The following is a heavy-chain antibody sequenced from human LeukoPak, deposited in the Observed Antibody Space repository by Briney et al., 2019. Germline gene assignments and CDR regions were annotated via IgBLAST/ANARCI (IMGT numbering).Heavy chain of an antibody. CDR2: ISGSGTNT. Sequence: PGGSLRLSCAPSGFTFSNFAMSWVRQARGKGLEWVSTISGSGTNTYYADSVKGRFTISRDNSKNTLYLEMNSLRAEDTAVYYCARAGAVAGPFDYWGQGTLVTVSS. CDR3: ARAGAVAGPFDY. V-gene: IGHV3-23*01. D-gene: IGHD6-19*01. J-gene: IGHJ4*02. CDR1: GFTFSNFA.